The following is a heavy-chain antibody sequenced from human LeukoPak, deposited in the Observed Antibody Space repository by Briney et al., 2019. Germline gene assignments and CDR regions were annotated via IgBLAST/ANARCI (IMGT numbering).Heavy chain of an antibody. V-gene: IGHV4-30-4*01. D-gene: IGHD4-17*01. CDR2: IYYSGST. J-gene: IGHJ4*02. CDR3: AREDYGDYGRFVDY. CDR1: GGSISSGDYY. Sequence: SQTLSLTCTVSGGSISSGDYYWGWIRQPPGTGLEWIGYIYYSGSTYYNPSLKSRVTISVDTSKNQFSLKLSSVTAADTAVYYCAREDYGDYGRFVDYWGQGTLVTVSS.